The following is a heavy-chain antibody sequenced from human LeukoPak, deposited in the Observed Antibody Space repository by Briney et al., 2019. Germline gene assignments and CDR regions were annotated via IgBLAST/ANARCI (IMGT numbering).Heavy chain of an antibody. CDR2: ISGSGGST. D-gene: IGHD6-19*01. J-gene: IGHJ4*02. CDR3: AKYSRAAVAGNGYSDY. V-gene: IGHV3-23*01. CDR1: GFTFISYA. Sequence: GGSLRLSCAASGFTFISYAMSWVRQAPGKGLEWVSAISGSGGSTYYADSVKGRFTISRDNSKDTLYLQMNSLRAEDTAVYYCAKYSRAAVAGNGYSDYWGQGTLVTVSS.